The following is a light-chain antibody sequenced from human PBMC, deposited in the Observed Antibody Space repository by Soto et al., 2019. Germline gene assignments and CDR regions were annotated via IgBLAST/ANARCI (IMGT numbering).Light chain of an antibody. J-gene: IGKJ1*01. CDR3: QHYNSYSEA. V-gene: IGKV1-5*03. CDR2: KAS. Sequence: DIQMTQSPSTLPASVGDRVTITCRANQSISTWLAWYQQKPGKAPNLLIYKASTLKSGVPSRFSGSGSGTEFTLNISSLQPDDFATYYCQHYNSYSEAFGQGTKVDIK. CDR1: QSISTW.